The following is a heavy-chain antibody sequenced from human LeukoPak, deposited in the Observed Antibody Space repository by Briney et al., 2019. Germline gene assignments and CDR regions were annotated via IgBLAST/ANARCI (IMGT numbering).Heavy chain of an antibody. V-gene: IGHV1-69*02. CDR3: ARYYYDSSGPGAFDP. CDR2: IIPILGIA. D-gene: IGHD3-22*01. CDR1: GGTFSSYT. Sequence: SVKVSCKASGGTFSSYTISWVRQAPGQGLEWMGRIIPILGIANYAQKFQGRVTITADKSTSTPYMELSSLRSEDTAVYYCARYYYDSSGPGAFDPWGQGTLVTVSS. J-gene: IGHJ5*02.